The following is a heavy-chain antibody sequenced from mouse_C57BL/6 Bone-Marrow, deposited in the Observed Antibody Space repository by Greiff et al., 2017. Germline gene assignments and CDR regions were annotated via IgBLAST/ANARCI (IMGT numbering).Heavy chain of an antibody. J-gene: IGHJ4*01. Sequence: VQLQQSGPELVKPGASVKISCKASGYTFTDYYMNWVKQSHGKSLEWIGDINPNNGGTSYNQKFKGKATLTVDKSSSTAYMELRSLTSEDSAVYYCARGYYGSRDYYAMDYWGQGTSVTVSS. D-gene: IGHD1-1*01. V-gene: IGHV1-26*01. CDR3: ARGYYGSRDYYAMDY. CDR2: INPNNGGT. CDR1: GYTFTDYY.